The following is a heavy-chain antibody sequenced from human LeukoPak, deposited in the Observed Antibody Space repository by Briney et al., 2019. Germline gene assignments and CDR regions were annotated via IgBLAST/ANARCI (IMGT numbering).Heavy chain of an antibody. CDR2: ISGSSSYT. V-gene: IGHV3-11*06. J-gene: IGHJ4*02. CDR1: GFTFSDYY. Sequence: TGGSLRLSCAAFGFTFSDYYMSWIRQAPGKGLEWVSYISGSSSYTIYADSVKGRFTISRDNAKNSLYLQMNSLRAEDTAVYYCARVTLYAESALDYWGQGTLVTVSS. D-gene: IGHD4-17*01. CDR3: ARVTLYAESALDY.